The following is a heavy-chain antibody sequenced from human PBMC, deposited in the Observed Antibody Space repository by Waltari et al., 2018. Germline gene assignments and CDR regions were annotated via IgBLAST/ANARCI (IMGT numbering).Heavy chain of an antibody. J-gene: IGHJ4*02. CDR1: GGSFSGYY. CDR3: ARGGAAAGTGDFEDY. V-gene: IGHV4-34*01. CDR2: INHSGST. D-gene: IGHD6-13*01. Sequence: QVQLQQWGAGLLKPSETLSLTCAVYGGSFSGYYWRWIRQPPGKGLEWIGEINHSGSTNYNPSLKSRVTISVDTSKNQFSLKLSSVTAADTAVYYCARGGAAAGTGDFEDYWGQGTLVTVSS.